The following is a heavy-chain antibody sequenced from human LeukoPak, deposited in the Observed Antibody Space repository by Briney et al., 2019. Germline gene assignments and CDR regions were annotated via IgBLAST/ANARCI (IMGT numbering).Heavy chain of an antibody. CDR3: AKGTYYHTSGTSSTETFGEN. D-gene: IGHD3-10*01. J-gene: IGHJ4*02. CDR2: ISGGGSRT. CDR1: VFTFSSYA. V-gene: IGHV3-23*01. Sequence: TGGSLRLSCAASVFTFSSYAMRWVRQAPGKGLEWVSVISGGGSRTYYAASVKGRFTISRDNSENTLYLQMNSLRAEDTALYYCAKGTYYHTSGTSSTETFGENWGQGTLVTVSS.